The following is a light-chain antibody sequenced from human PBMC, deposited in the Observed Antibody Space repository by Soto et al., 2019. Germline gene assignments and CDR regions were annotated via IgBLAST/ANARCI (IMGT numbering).Light chain of an antibody. CDR3: QQYGSLPYT. Sequence: TQSPSSVSASVGDRVTITCRASQGISSWLAWYKQKPGQAPRLLIYGASRRATGIPDRFSGSGSGTDFTLTISRLEPEDFAVYHCQQYGSLPYTFGQGTKVDIK. J-gene: IGKJ2*01. V-gene: IGKV3-20*01. CDR1: QGISSW. CDR2: GAS.